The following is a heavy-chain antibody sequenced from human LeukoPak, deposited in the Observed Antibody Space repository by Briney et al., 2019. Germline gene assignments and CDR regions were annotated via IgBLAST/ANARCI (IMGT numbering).Heavy chain of an antibody. Sequence: GGSLRLSCAASGFTVSSNYMSWVRQAPGKGLEWVSVIYSGGSTYYADSVKGRFTISRDNSKNTLYLQMNSLRAEDTAVYYCAKGGFGTTGSFDYWGQGTLVTVSS. CDR2: IYSGGST. CDR3: AKGGFGTTGSFDY. CDR1: GFTVSSNY. V-gene: IGHV3-53*05. D-gene: IGHD1-7*01. J-gene: IGHJ4*02.